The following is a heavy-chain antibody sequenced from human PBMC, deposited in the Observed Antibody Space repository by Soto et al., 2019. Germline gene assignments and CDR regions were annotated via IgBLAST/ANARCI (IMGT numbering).Heavy chain of an antibody. CDR3: ARVGDEAFDP. D-gene: IGHD3-10*01. CDR2: IYSGDTT. CDR1: GFNLRSNY. V-gene: IGHV3-53*04. J-gene: IGHJ5*02. Sequence: EMQVVESGGGLVQPGGSLRLSCAASGFNLRSNYMSWVRQAPGKGLEWVSAIYSGDTTYYIDSVKGRFTIFRHKSNNTVYPQMNSLRVEDTAVYYCARVGDEAFDPWGQGTLVTVSS.